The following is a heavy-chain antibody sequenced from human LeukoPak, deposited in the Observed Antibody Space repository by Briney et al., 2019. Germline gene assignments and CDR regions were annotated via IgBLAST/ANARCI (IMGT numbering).Heavy chain of an antibody. CDR2: IKQDGSEK. Sequence: GGSLRLSCAASEFTLRDYWMTWVRQAPGKGLEWVANIKQDGSEKYYVNSAKGRFTISRDNAKNSLYLQTNSLRAEDTAVYYCARGWYYDSSGYYYVGGDYWGQGTLVTVSS. D-gene: IGHD3-22*01. CDR1: EFTLRDYW. CDR3: ARGWYYDSSGYYYVGGDY. V-gene: IGHV3-7*03. J-gene: IGHJ4*02.